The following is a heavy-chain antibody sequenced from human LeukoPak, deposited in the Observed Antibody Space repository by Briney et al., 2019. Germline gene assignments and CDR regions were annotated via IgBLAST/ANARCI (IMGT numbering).Heavy chain of an antibody. CDR3: ARQDSYGSVYYFDY. Sequence: PSETLSLTCTVSGGSISSYYWSWIRHPPGKGLELIGYIYYSGSTNYNPSLKSRVTISVDTSKNQFSLKLSSVTAADTAVYYCARQDSYGSVYYFDYWGQGTLVTVSS. CDR1: GGSISSYY. V-gene: IGHV4-59*08. D-gene: IGHD5-18*01. J-gene: IGHJ4*02. CDR2: IYYSGST.